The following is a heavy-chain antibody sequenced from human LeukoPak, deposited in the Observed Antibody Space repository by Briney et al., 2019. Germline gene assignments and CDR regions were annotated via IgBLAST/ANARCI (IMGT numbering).Heavy chain of an antibody. V-gene: IGHV3-23*01. Sequence: GGSLRLSCAASGFTFSGSAMSWVRQAPGKGLEWVSLISFSGGNTYYADSVKGRFTISRDNSKDTLYLQMNSLRAEDTAVYYCAKGDGEIPDNWFDPWGQGTLVTVSS. J-gene: IGHJ5*02. CDR3: AKGDGEIPDNWFDP. CDR1: GFTFSGSA. D-gene: IGHD4-17*01. CDR2: ISFSGGNT.